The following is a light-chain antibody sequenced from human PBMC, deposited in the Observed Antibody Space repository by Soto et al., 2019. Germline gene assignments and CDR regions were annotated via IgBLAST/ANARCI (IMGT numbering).Light chain of an antibody. V-gene: IGKV3-15*01. CDR2: GAS. J-gene: IGKJ1*01. CDR3: KQYNNWPPWT. Sequence: EIVMTQSPATLSVSPGERATLSCRASQNVSSHLAWYQQKPGQAPRLLIYGASTRATGIPARFSGSGSGTEFTLTISSLQSEDFVVYYCKQYNNWPPWTFGQGTKVEIK. CDR1: QNVSSH.